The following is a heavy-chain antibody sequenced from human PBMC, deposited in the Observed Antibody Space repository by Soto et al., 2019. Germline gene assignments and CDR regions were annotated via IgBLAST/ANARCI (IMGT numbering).Heavy chain of an antibody. J-gene: IGHJ6*02. CDR2: INHSGST. CDR3: ARVTGRYYYGMDG. V-gene: IGHV4-34*01. CDR1: GGSFSGYY. Sequence: QVQLQQWGAGLLKPSETLSLTCAVYGGSFSGYYWSWIRQPPGKGLEWIGEINHSGSTNYNPSLKSRVTISVDTSTHQFSLTLSSATAADTAVYYCARVTGRYYYGMDGWGQGTKVTVSS.